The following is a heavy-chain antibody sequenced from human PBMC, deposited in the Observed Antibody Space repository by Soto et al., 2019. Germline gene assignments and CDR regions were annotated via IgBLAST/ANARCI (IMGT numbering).Heavy chain of an antibody. D-gene: IGHD3-10*01. CDR3: ARGLDKSAGGDFDI. CDR1: AFPFSRSA. Sequence: PGGSLRLSCAASAFPFSRSAMHWLRQAPGKGLEWVAVIPHDGNNEDYTDSVRGRFTISRDNSKNTFYLQMNSLRGEDTAVYYCARGLDKSAGGDFDIWGQGTMVTVSS. CDR2: IPHDGNNE. V-gene: IGHV3-33*01. J-gene: IGHJ3*02.